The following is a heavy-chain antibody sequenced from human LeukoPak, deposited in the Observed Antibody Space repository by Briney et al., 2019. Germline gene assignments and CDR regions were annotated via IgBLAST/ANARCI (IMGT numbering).Heavy chain of an antibody. Sequence: ASVKVSCKASGYTFTSHAMHWVRQAPGQRLEWMGWINAGNGNTKYSQKFQGRVTITRDTSASTAYMELSSLRSEDTAVYHCARDRWWEPTDFSFDYWGQGTLVTVSS. CDR1: GYTFTSHA. CDR3: ARDRWWEPTDFSFDY. D-gene: IGHD1-26*01. J-gene: IGHJ4*02. V-gene: IGHV1-3*01. CDR2: INAGNGNT.